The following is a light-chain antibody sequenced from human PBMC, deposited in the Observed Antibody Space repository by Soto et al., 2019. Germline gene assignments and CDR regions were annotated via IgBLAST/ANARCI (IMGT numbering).Light chain of an antibody. CDR2: DAS. CDR1: QSVNNY. V-gene: IGKV3-11*01. J-gene: IGKJ4*01. CDR3: PQPSNWPLT. Sequence: EIVLTQSPATLSLSPGERATLSCRASQSVNNYLAWYQQKPGQAPRLLIYDASSRATDIPARFSGSGSGTDFTLTISSLEPEDCATYYRPQPSNWPLTFGGGTQVDIK.